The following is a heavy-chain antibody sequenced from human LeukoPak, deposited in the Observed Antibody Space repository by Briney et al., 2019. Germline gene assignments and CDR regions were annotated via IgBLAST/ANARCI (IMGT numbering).Heavy chain of an antibody. CDR3: ARDLPTYYDSRHTPTDY. CDR1: GYTFTSYG. CDR2: ISAYNGNA. V-gene: IGHV1-18*01. Sequence: ASVKVSCKASGYTFTSYGISWVRQAPGQGLEWMGWISAYNGNANYAQKLQGRVTMTTDTSTSTACMELRSLRSDDTAVYYCARDLPTYYDSRHTPTDYWGQGTLVTVSS. J-gene: IGHJ4*02. D-gene: IGHD3-22*01.